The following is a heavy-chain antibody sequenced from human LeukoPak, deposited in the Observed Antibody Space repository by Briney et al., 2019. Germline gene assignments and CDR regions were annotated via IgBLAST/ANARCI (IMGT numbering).Heavy chain of an antibody. CDR2: INHSGST. V-gene: IGHV4-34*01. J-gene: IGHJ4*02. CDR1: GGSFSGYY. Sequence: PSETLSLTCAAYGGSFSGYYWSWIRQPPGKGLEWIGEINHSGSTNYNPSLKSRVTISVDTSKNQFSLKLSSVTAADTAVYYCARGWFGDLDYWGQGTLVTVSS. D-gene: IGHD3-10*01. CDR3: ARGWFGDLDY.